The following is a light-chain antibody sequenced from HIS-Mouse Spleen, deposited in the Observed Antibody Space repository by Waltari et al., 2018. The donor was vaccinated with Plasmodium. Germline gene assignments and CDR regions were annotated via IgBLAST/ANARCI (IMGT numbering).Light chain of an antibody. CDR2: AAS. J-gene: IGKJ1*01. CDR3: QQSYSTWT. V-gene: IGKV1-39*01. CDR1: QSISNY. Sequence: DIQMTQSPSSLSASVGDRVTITRRASQSISNYLNWYQQKPGKAPKLLIYAASSLQSGVPSRFSGSGSGTDFTLTISSLQPEDFATYYCQQSYSTWTFGQGTKVEIK.